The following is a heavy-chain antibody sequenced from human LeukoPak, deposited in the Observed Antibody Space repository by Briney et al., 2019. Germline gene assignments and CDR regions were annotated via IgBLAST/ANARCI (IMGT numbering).Heavy chain of an antibody. CDR3: ARDPRYYYGSGSYSFDY. D-gene: IGHD3-10*01. J-gene: IGHJ4*02. CDR2: ISSSSSYI. V-gene: IGHV3-21*01. Sequence: GGSLRLSCAASGFTFSSYSMNWVRQAPGKGLEWVSSISSSSSYIYYAGSVKGRFTISRDNAKNSLYLQMNSLRAEDTAVYYCARDPRYYYGSGSYSFDYWGQGTLVTVSS. CDR1: GFTFSSYS.